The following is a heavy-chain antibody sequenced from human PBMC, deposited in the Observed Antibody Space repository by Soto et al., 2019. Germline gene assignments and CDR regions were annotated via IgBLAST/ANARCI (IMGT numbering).Heavy chain of an antibody. V-gene: IGHV3-23*01. CDR3: AKITSAHYYYYMDV. D-gene: IGHD1-20*01. Sequence: GGSLRLSCAGSGFTFSNYWMSWVRQAPGKGLEWVSAISGSGGSTYYADSVKGRFTISRDNSKNTLYLQMNSLRAEDTAVYYCAKITSAHYYYYMDVWGKGTTVTVSS. CDR2: ISGSGGST. CDR1: GFTFSNYW. J-gene: IGHJ6*03.